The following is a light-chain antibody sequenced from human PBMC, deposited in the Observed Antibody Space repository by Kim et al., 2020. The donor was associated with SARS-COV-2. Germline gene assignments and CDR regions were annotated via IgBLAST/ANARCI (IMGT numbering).Light chain of an antibody. CDR2: GAS. CDR3: QQYDDWPPWT. Sequence: SPGERATLYCRASQSVGSNVAWYQQKPGQAPRRLIYGASTRATDVPARFSGSGSGTEFTLIISSLQSEDLADYFCQQYDDWPPWTFGQGTKVDIK. V-gene: IGKV3-15*01. J-gene: IGKJ1*01. CDR1: QSVGSN.